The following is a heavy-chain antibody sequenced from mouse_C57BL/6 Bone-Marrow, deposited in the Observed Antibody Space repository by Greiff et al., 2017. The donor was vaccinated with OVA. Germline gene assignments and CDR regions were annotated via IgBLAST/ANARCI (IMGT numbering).Heavy chain of an antibody. V-gene: IGHV1-76*01. J-gene: IGHJ2*01. Sequence: QVQLQQSGAELVRPGASVKLSCKASGYTFTDYYINWVKQRPGQGLEWIARIYPGSGNTYYNEKFKGKATLTAEKSSSTAYMQLSSLTSEDSAVYFCARGGLPYYFDYWGQGTTLTVSS. D-gene: IGHD2-4*01. CDR3: ARGGLPYYFDY. CDR2: IYPGSGNT. CDR1: GYTFTDYY.